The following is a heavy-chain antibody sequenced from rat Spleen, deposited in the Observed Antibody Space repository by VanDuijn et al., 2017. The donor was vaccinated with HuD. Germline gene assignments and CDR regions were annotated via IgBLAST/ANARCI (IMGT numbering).Heavy chain of an antibody. J-gene: IGHJ2*01. CDR3: ARHEDYGGYSKDYFEY. D-gene: IGHD1-11*01. CDR1: GFTFSNYA. Sequence: EVQLVESGGGLVQPGRSLKLSCVASGFTFSNYAMHWIRQAPTKGLEWVAAISPSGGSTYYGDSVKGRFTISRDNAKSTLYLQMSSLRSEDTATYYCARHEDYGGYSKDYFEYWGQGVMVTVSS. CDR2: ISPSGGST. V-gene: IGHV5-19*01.